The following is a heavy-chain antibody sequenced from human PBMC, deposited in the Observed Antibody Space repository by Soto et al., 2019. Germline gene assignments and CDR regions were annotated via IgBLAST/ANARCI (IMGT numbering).Heavy chain of an antibody. CDR2: INAGNGNT. D-gene: IGHD3-22*01. CDR3: ARGLTMIQGIDY. Sequence: GASVKVSCKASGYTFTSYAMHWVRQAPGQRLEWMGWINAGNGNTKYSQKFQGRVTITRDTSASTAYMELSSLRSEDTAVYYCARGLTMIQGIDYWGQGTLVTVSS. CDR1: GYTFTSYA. J-gene: IGHJ4*02. V-gene: IGHV1-3*01.